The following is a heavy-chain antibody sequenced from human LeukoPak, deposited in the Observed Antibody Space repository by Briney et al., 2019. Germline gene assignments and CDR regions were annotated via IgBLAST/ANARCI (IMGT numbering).Heavy chain of an antibody. D-gene: IGHD2-15*01. CDR3: ARSHRQICGDY. J-gene: IGHJ4*02. CDR1: GFTFSSYS. Sequence: GGSLRLSCAASGFTFSSYSMTWVRQAPGKGLEWVSSISSSSYIYYADSVKGRFTISRDNAKNSLYLQMNSLRAEDTAVYYCARSHRQICGDYWGQGTLVTVSS. CDR2: ISSSSYI. V-gene: IGHV3-21*01.